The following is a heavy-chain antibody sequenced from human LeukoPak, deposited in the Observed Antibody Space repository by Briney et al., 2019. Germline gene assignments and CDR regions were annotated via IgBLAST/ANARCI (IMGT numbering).Heavy chain of an antibody. Sequence: GESLMISCEGSGYSFSSFWIGWVRQMPGEGLVWMGIIYPGDSDTRYSPAFQGQITISVDKSISTAYLQWSSLKASDTAIYYCSRSNTFYGMDVWGQGTTVTVSS. D-gene: IGHD2/OR15-2a*01. CDR2: IYPGDSDT. CDR1: GYSFSSFW. V-gene: IGHV5-51*01. J-gene: IGHJ6*02. CDR3: SRSNTFYGMDV.